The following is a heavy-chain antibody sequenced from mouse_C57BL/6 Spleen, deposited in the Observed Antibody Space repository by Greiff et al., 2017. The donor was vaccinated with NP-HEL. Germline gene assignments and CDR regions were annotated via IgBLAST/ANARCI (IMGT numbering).Heavy chain of an antibody. CDR3: LYYGNYYAMDY. D-gene: IGHD2-1*01. J-gene: IGHJ4*01. Sequence: EVMLVESGGGLVKPGGSLKLSCAASGFTFSDYGMHWVRQAPEKGLEWVAYISSGSSTIYYADTVKGRFTISRDNAKNTLFLQMTSLRSEDTAMYYCLYYGNYYAMDYWGQGTSVTVSS. CDR1: GFTFSDYG. V-gene: IGHV5-17*01. CDR2: ISSGSSTI.